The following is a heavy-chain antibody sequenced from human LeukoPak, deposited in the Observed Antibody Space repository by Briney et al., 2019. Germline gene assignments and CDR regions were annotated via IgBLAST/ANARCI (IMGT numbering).Heavy chain of an antibody. CDR1: GFTFSSYW. J-gene: IGHJ6*04. Sequence: GGSLRLSCAASGFTFSSYWMSWVRQAPGKGLEWVANINQDGSEKYYVDSVKGRFTISRDNAKNSLYLQMNRLRAEDTAVYYCAKSPYFYNSGRSVDVWGKGTTVTVSS. CDR3: AKSPYFYNSGRSVDV. V-gene: IGHV3-7*03. D-gene: IGHD3-10*01. CDR2: INQDGSEK.